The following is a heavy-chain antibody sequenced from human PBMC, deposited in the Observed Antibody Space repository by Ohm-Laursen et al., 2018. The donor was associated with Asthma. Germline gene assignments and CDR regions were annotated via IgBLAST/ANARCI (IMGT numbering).Heavy chain of an antibody. D-gene: IGHD3-10*01. J-gene: IGHJ5*02. CDR3: VREREHLAGENRFDP. V-gene: IGHV3-53*01. CDR1: GFTVSSNY. Sequence: SLRLSCAASGFTVSSNYMSWVRQAPGKGLEWVSVIYSGGSTYYADSVKGRFTISRDNAKNTLYLQMNSLTVEDTGVYFCVREREHLAGENRFDPWGQGTLVTVSS. CDR2: IYSGGST.